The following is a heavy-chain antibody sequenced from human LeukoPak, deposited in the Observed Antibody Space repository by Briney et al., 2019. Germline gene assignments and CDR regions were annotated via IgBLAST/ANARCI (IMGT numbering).Heavy chain of an antibody. CDR2: ISYDGSNK. CDR3: ASRVTGDFDY. J-gene: IGHJ4*02. Sequence: GRSLRLSCAASGFTFSSYGMHWVRQAPGKGLEWVAVISYDGSNKYYADSVKGRFTISRDNSKNTLYLQMNSLRAEDMAVYYCASRVTGDFDYWGQGTLVTVSS. V-gene: IGHV3-30*03. CDR1: GFTFSSYG. D-gene: IGHD1-14*01.